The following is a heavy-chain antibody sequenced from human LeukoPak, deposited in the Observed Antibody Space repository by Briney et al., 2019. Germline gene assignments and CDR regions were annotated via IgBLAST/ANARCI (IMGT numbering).Heavy chain of an antibody. CDR2: TYYRSKWYN. Sequence: SQTLSLTCAISGDSASSNNAAWNWIRQSPSRGLEWLGRTYYRSKWYNDYAVSVKSRITINPDTSKNQFSLQLNSLTPEDTAVYYCARDGHLAPRAFDMWGQGTMVTVSS. CDR1: GDSASSNNAA. J-gene: IGHJ3*02. V-gene: IGHV6-1*01. CDR3: ARDGHLAPRAFDM.